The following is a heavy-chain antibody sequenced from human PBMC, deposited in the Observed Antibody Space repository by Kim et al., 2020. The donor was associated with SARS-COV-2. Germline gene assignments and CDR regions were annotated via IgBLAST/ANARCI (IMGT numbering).Heavy chain of an antibody. V-gene: IGHV4-59*01. Sequence: NNTPSLKNRVTISVDTSKNQFSLKLSSVTAADTAVYYCARDRRLYYGMDVWGQGTTVTVSS. J-gene: IGHJ6*02. CDR3: ARDRRLYYGMDV.